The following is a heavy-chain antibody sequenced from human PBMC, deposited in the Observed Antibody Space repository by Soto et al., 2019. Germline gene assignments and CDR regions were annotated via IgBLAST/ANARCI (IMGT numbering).Heavy chain of an antibody. D-gene: IGHD3-10*01. CDR2: ISVYDGNT. CDR3: ASAQGIGDY. V-gene: IGHV1-18*01. CDR1: GYTFTSYD. Sequence: QVQLVQSGPEVKKPGASVKVSCKASGYTFTSYDINWVRQAPGQGLEWMGWISVYDGNTNYAQKLQDRVTMTTDTSTSTAYMDLTSLRSDDTAVYYCASAQGIGDYWGQGTQVTVSS. J-gene: IGHJ4*02.